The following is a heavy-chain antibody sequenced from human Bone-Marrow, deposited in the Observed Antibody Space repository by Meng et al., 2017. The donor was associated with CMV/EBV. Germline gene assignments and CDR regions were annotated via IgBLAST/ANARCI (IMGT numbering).Heavy chain of an antibody. D-gene: IGHD3-3*01. CDR1: GGTFSSYT. Sequence: SVKVSCKDSGGTFSSYTISWVRQAPGQGLEWMGRIIPILGIANYAQKFQGRVTITGDKSTSTAYMELSSLRSEDTAVYYCARGGGGGTYYDFWSGYLRNWFDPWGQGTLVTVSS. V-gene: IGHV1-69*02. CDR3: ARGGGGGTYYDFWSGYLRNWFDP. J-gene: IGHJ5*02. CDR2: IIPILGIA.